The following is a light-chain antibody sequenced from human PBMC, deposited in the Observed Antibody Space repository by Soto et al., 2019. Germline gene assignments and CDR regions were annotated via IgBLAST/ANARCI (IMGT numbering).Light chain of an antibody. J-gene: IGKJ1*01. CDR2: EAS. V-gene: IGKV1-5*03. Sequence: DIQMTQSPSTLSASVGDRVTLTGRASEPINTLLAWYQQKPGKAPKLLIYEASSLQSGVPSRFSGSGSGTEFTLTVSSLQSDDFATYYCQQYYSYPWTFGQGTKVEIK. CDR3: QQYYSYPWT. CDR1: EPINTL.